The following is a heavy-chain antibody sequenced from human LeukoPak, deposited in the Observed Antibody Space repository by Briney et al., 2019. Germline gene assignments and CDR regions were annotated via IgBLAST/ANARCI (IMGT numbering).Heavy chain of an antibody. CDR3: ARGTTVVTPGSGFDP. Sequence: SETLSLTCTDSGGSISSYYRSWIRQPPGKGLEWVGYIYYSGSTNDNPSLKSRVTISVDTSKNQFSLKLSSVTAADTAVYYCARGTTVVTPGSGFDPWGQGTLVTVSS. J-gene: IGHJ5*02. V-gene: IGHV4-59*01. CDR2: IYYSGST. CDR1: GGSISSYY. D-gene: IGHD4-23*01.